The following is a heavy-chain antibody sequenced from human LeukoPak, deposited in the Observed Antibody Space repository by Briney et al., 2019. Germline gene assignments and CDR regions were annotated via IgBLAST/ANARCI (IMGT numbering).Heavy chain of an antibody. J-gene: IGHJ4*02. V-gene: IGHV3-23*01. CDR3: AKDRRYCTNGVCYGPFDY. CDR2: ISGSGGST. Sequence: PGGSLRLSCAASGFTFSSYAMSWVRQAPGEGLEWDSAISGSGGSTDYADSVKGRFTISRDNSKNTLYLQMNSLRAEDTAVYYCAKDRRYCTNGVCYGPFDYWGQGTLVTVSS. D-gene: IGHD2-8*01. CDR1: GFTFSSYA.